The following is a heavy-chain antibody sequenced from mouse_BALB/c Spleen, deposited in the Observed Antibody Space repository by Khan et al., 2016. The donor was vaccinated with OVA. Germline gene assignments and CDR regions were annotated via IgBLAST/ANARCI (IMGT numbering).Heavy chain of an antibody. J-gene: IGHJ3*01. D-gene: IGHD1-1*01. CDR2: ISSSGDYI. V-gene: IGHV5-9-3*01. CDR1: GFTFSTYA. CDR3: ARHIYGPFAY. Sequence: EVELVESGGDLVRPGGSLKLSCSASGFTFSTYAMSWVRQTPEKRLEWVATISSSGDYIYYPDSVKGRFTLSRDTATTTLYLQMSSLTSEYTASYYCARHIYGPFAYWGQGTLVTVSA.